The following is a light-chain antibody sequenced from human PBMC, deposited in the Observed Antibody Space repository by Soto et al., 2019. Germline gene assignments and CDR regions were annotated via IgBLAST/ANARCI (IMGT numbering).Light chain of an antibody. CDR3: QQCGSTPVT. CDR1: QSVRNY. Sequence: TQSPSTLSASVGDRVTITCRASQSVRNYLARYQQKPGQAPRLLIYDASNRATGIPARFSGSGSGTEFTLTISSLQSEDFAVYYCQQCGSTPVTFGQGTKVDTK. CDR2: DAS. V-gene: IGKV3D-15*01. J-gene: IGKJ1*01.